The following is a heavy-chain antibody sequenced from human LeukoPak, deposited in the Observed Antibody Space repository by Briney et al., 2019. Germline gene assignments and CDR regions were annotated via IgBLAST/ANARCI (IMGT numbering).Heavy chain of an antibody. J-gene: IGHJ4*02. Sequence: SGPTLVNPTQTLTLTCTFSGFSLNTRGVGVGWIRQPPGKALEWLALIYWNDDKRYSPSLKSRLTITKDTSKNQVVLTLTNMDPVDTATYYCAHNYFDEVLDYWGQGTLVTVSS. CDR2: IYWNDDK. V-gene: IGHV2-5*01. CDR1: GFSLNTRGVG. D-gene: IGHD1-1*01. CDR3: AHNYFDEVLDY.